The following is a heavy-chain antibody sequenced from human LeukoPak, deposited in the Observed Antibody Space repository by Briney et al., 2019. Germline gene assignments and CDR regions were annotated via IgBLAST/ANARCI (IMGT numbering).Heavy chain of an antibody. J-gene: IGHJ4*02. CDR3: ARGVYYYDSSGTILFDY. CDR2: IGTAGDT. V-gene: IGHV3-13*01. D-gene: IGHD3-22*01. CDR1: GFTFSSYD. Sequence: PGGSLRLSCAASGFTFSSYDMHWVRQATGKGLEWVSAIGTAGDTYYPGSVKGRFTVSRENAKSSLYLQMNSLRAEDTAVYYCARGVYYYDSSGTILFDYWGQGTLVTVSS.